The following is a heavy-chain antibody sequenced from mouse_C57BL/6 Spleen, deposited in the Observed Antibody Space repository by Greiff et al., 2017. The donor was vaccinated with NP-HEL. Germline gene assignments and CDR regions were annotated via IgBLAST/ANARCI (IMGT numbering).Heavy chain of an antibody. V-gene: IGHV1-55*01. J-gene: IGHJ1*03. CDR3: ARGGDGYYEYFDV. CDR2: IYPGSGST. D-gene: IGHD2-3*01. CDR1: GYTFTSYW. Sequence: VQLQQPGAELVKPGASVKMSCKASGYTFTSYWITWVKQRPGQGLGWIGDIYPGSGSTNYIEKFKSKATLTVDTSSSTAYMQLSSLTSEDSAVYYCARGGDGYYEYFDVWGTGTTVTVSS.